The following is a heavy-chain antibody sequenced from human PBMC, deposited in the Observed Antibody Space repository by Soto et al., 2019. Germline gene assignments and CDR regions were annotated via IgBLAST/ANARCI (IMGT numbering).Heavy chain of an antibody. D-gene: IGHD4-17*01. CDR1: GGSISGYY. Sequence: SETLCLTYTVSGGSISGYYWSWIRQPPGKGLEWIGYIYYSGSTNYNPSLKSRVTISVDTSKNQFSLKLSSVTAADTAVYYCARVDYGDYATHYYYYGMYVWGQGTTVTVSS. J-gene: IGHJ6*02. CDR3: ARVDYGDYATHYYYYGMYV. V-gene: IGHV4-59*01. CDR2: IYYSGST.